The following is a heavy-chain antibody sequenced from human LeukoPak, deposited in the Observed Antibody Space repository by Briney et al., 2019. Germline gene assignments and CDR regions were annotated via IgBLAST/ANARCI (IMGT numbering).Heavy chain of an antibody. V-gene: IGHV5-10-1*01. J-gene: IGHJ4*02. CDR3: ASMDGIAAAGTLVDY. CDR2: IDPSDSYT. CDR1: GYRFNAYW. Sequence: GESLKISCKGSGYRFNAYWIAWVRQMPGKGLEWMGRIDPSDSYTNYSPSFQGHVTISADKSISTAYLQWSSLKASDTAMYYCASMDGIAAAGTLVDYWGQGTLVTVSS. D-gene: IGHD6-13*01.